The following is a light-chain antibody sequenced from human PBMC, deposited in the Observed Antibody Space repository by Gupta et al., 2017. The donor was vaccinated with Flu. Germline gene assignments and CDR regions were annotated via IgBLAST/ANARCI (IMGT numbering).Light chain of an antibody. V-gene: IGKV1-13*02. CDR3: QQSNSYPIT. J-gene: IGKJ5*01. Sequence: IQLTQSPSSLSASIGDRVTITCRASQGISSPLAWSQQKPGKAPKLLIYDASTLESGVPSRFSGTGSGTHFTLTISGLQPEDFAIYFCQQSNSYPITFGQGTRLDIK. CDR1: QGISSP. CDR2: DAS.